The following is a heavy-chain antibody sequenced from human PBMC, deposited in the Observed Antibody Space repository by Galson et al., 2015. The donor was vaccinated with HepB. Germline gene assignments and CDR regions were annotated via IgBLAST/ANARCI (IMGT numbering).Heavy chain of an antibody. D-gene: IGHD6-19*01. V-gene: IGHV4-34*01. Sequence: ETLSLTCAVYGGSFSGYYWSWIRQPPGKGLEWIGEINHSGSTNYNPSLKSRVTISVDTSKNQFSLKLSSVTAADTAVYYCARGYTVAGNDYWGQGTLVTVSS. J-gene: IGHJ4*02. CDR1: GGSFSGYY. CDR3: ARGYTVAGNDY. CDR2: INHSGST.